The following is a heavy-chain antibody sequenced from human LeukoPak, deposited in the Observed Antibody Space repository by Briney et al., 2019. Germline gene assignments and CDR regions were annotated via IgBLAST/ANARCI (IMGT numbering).Heavy chain of an antibody. Sequence: ASETLSLTCTVSGGSISSSSYYWGWIRQPPGKGLEWIGSIYYSGSTYYNPSLKSRVTISVDTSKNQFSLKLSSVTAADTAVYYCAREYYDFWSGPNWFDPWGQGTLVTVSS. CDR3: AREYYDFWSGPNWFDP. CDR1: GGSISSSSYY. CDR2: IYYSGST. D-gene: IGHD3-3*01. V-gene: IGHV4-39*07. J-gene: IGHJ5*02.